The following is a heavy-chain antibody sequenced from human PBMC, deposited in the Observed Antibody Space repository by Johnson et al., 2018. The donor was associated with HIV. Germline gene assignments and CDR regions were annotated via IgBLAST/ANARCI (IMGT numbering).Heavy chain of an antibody. Sequence: QVQLVESGGGVVQPGRSLGLSCAASGFSFSSYGMHWVRQAPGKGLEWVAVISYDGSNKYYADSLTGRFTISRDNAKNSLYLQMNSLRAEDTAVYYCAREVHYDSSDYYERYAFDVWGQGTTVIVSS. CDR1: GFSFSSYG. CDR3: AREVHYDSSDYYERYAFDV. D-gene: IGHD3-22*01. J-gene: IGHJ3*01. V-gene: IGHV3-30*03. CDR2: ISYDGSNK.